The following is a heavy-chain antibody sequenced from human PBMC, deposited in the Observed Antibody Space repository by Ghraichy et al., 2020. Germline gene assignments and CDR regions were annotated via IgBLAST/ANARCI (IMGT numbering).Heavy chain of an antibody. CDR2: INEDGAEK. CDR3: VPSPTLRPPGF. Sequence: GESLNISCAASGFTFRNYWLSWVRQAPGKGLEWVANINEDGAEKYYLDSVKGRFAISRDNAKNSLYLQMNSLSAEDTAVYYFVPSPTLRPPGFWGQGALVTVSS. J-gene: IGHJ4*02. D-gene: IGHD2-2*01. V-gene: IGHV3-7*01. CDR1: GFTFRNYW.